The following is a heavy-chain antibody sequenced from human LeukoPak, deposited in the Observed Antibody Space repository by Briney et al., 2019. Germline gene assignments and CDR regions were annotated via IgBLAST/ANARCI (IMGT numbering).Heavy chain of an antibody. CDR3: AAIDY. D-gene: IGHD1-26*01. CDR1: GGSFSGYY. CDR2: INHSGST. Sequence: SETLSLTCAVYGGSFSGYYWSWIRQPPGKGLEWIGEINHSGSTNYNPSLKSRATISVDTSKNQFSLKLTSVTAADTAVYYCAAIDYWGQGTLVTVSS. V-gene: IGHV4-34*01. J-gene: IGHJ4*02.